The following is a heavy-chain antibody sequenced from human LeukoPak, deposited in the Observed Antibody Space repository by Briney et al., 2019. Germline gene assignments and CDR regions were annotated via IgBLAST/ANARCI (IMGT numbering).Heavy chain of an antibody. CDR2: IYYSGST. CDR1: GGSISNYC. V-gene: IGHV4-59*08. J-gene: IGHJ4*02. Sequence: KPSETLSLTCTVSGGSISNYCGNWLRQSPGKGLEWIVYIYYSGSTNYNPSLKSRVAISVDASKNQFSLKLSSVTAADTAVYYCARQGGYSSSPDYWGQGTLVTVSS. D-gene: IGHD6-13*01. CDR3: ARQGGYSSSPDY.